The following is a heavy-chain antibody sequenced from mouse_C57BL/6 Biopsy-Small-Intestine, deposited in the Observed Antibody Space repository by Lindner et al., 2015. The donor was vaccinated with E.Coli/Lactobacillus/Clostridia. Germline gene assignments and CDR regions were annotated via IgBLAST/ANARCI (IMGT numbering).Heavy chain of an antibody. CDR3: VRFSSWDYFDF. J-gene: IGHJ2*02. CDR1: AYTFTDYW. V-gene: IGHV1-9*01. D-gene: IGHD1-1*01. CDR2: ILPERGST. Sequence: VQLQESGAEVMKPGASVKLSCKATAYTFTDYWIEWVKQRPGHGLEWIGEILPERGSTNYNDKFKGKATITADTSSKTAYMQLSSLTTEDSGIYYCVRFSSWDYFDFWGQGTSLTVSS.